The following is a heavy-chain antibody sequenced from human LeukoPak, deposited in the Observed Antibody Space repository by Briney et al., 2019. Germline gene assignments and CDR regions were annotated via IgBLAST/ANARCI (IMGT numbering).Heavy chain of an antibody. CDR2: ISGSGGST. CDR3: AKVKAAADAPLLFDY. V-gene: IGHV3-23*01. Sequence: PGGSLRLSCAASGFTFSGHAMSWVRQAPGKGLEWVSAISGSGGSTYYADSVKGRFTISRDNSKNTLYLQMNSLRAEDTAVYYCAKVKAAADAPLLFDYWGQGTLVTVSS. CDR1: GFTFSGHA. D-gene: IGHD6-13*01. J-gene: IGHJ4*02.